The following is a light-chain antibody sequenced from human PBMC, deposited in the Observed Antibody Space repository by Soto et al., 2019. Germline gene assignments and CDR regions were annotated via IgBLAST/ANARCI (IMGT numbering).Light chain of an antibody. CDR2: GAS. Sequence: EIVMTQSPATLSVSPGERATLSCRASQSVSSNLAWYQQKPGQAPRLLIYGASTRATGIPARFSGSGSGTDFTLTISSLEPEDFAVYYCQQRSNWPPIIFGQGTRLEIK. CDR3: QQRSNWPPII. J-gene: IGKJ5*01. CDR1: QSVSSN. V-gene: IGKV3-15*01.